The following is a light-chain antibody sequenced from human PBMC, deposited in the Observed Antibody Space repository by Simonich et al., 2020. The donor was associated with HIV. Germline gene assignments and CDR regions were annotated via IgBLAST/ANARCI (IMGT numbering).Light chain of an antibody. CDR2: GAS. V-gene: IGKV4-1*01. Sequence: DIVMTQSPDSLGVSLGERATINCKSSRSVLYSSNNKNYLAWYQQKPGQPPNLLIYGASTRASGVPDRFSASGSGTDFTLTISSLQAEDVAFYYCQQYYSAPPTFGQGTKVEIK. CDR1: RSVLYSSNNKNY. CDR3: QQYYSAPPT. J-gene: IGKJ1*01.